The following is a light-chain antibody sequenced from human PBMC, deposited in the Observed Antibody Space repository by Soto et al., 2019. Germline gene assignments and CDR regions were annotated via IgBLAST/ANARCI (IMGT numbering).Light chain of an antibody. CDR1: RDVSTN. CDR3: HQYDNAPQT. V-gene: IGKV3D-15*01. J-gene: IGKJ2*01. CDR2: GAS. Sequence: ETVMTQSPDILSVSPGESATLSCRASRDVSTNLAWFHQKPGQTPRLVLYGASKRATGIPDRFSGSGSGTDFSLTISRLEPEDFAVYYCHQYDNAPQTYGQGTKVDIK.